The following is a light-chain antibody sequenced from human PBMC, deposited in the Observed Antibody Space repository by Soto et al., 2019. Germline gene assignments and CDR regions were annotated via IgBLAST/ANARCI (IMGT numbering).Light chain of an antibody. CDR1: LLSKQY. Sequence: SYELTQPPSVSVSPGQTATITCSGDLLSKQYAYWYQRKPGQAPVLIIYRNNERPSGIPGRSAATTSGTTVTLTISGVQAEDEGDYYCQSADSNGIHVFGTGTKVTVL. CDR2: RNN. J-gene: IGLJ1*01. V-gene: IGLV3-25*02. CDR3: QSADSNGIHV.